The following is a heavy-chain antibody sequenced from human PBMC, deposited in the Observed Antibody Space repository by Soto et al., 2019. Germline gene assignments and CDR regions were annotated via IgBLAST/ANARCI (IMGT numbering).Heavy chain of an antibody. D-gene: IGHD5-18*01. CDR2: ISSSSSYI. J-gene: IGHJ4*02. CDR1: GFTFSSYS. Sequence: PGGSLRLSCAASGFTFSSYSMNWVRQAPGKGLEWVSSISSSSSYIYYADSVKGRFTISRDNAKNSLYLQMNSLRAEDTAVYYCARGRGYSYGYYFDYWGQGTLVTVSS. CDR3: ARGRGYSYGYYFDY. V-gene: IGHV3-21*01.